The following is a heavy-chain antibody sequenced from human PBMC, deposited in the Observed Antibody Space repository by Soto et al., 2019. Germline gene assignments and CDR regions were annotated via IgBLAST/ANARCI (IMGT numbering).Heavy chain of an antibody. J-gene: IGHJ5*02. CDR1: GGTVASSHW. Sequence: SETLSLTCGVSGGTVASSHWWSWVRQSPGRGLEWIGNVYHTGDTNFNPSLQSRVTFSVDKSNNQFSLRLTAVTAADTAVYFCAREIVTAGGNNYFDPWGPGTLVTVSS. CDR2: VYHTGDT. D-gene: IGHD2-21*02. V-gene: IGHV4-4*02. CDR3: AREIVTAGGNNYFDP.